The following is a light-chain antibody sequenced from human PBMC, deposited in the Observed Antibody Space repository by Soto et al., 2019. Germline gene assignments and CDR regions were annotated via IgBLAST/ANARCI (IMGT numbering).Light chain of an antibody. V-gene: IGKV3-20*01. CDR2: GVS. J-gene: IGKJ3*01. Sequence: EIVLTQSPGTLSLSPGERATLSCRASQSVNTKYLAWYQQKPGQAPRLLIYGVSSRATGIPDRFSGSGSGTDFILTISRVEPEDFAVYYCQQFGTSPLVTFGPGTKSGYQT. CDR1: QSVNTKY. CDR3: QQFGTSPLVT.